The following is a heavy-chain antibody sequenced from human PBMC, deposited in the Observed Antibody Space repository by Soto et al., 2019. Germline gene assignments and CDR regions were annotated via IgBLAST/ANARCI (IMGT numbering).Heavy chain of an antibody. D-gene: IGHD1-1*01. V-gene: IGHV3-64D*06. CDR2: ISSNGGST. J-gene: IGHJ4*02. CDR1: GVTFSSYA. Sequence: GGTLRLSCSASGVTFSSYAMHWVRQAPGKGLEYVSAISSNGGSTYYADSVKGRFTISRDNSKNTLYLQMSSLRAEDTAVYYCVRDNTSPDSDYCGQGILVTVSS. CDR3: VRDNTSPDSDY.